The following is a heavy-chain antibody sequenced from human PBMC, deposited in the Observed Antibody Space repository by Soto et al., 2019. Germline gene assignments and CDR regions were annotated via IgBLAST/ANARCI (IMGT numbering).Heavy chain of an antibody. D-gene: IGHD3-22*01. CDR1: GFTFSSYG. CDR3: ARGSSYYYDSSGYYYPGFDY. CDR2: IWYDGSNK. J-gene: IGHJ4*02. Sequence: GGSLRLSCAASGFTFSSYGMHWVRQAPGKGLEWVAVIWYDGSNKYYADSVKGRFTISRDNSKNTLYLQMNSLRAEDTAVYYCARGSSYYYDSSGYYYPGFDYWGQGTLVTVSS. V-gene: IGHV3-33*01.